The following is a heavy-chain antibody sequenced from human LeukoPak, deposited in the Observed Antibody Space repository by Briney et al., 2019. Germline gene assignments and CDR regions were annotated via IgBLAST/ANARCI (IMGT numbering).Heavy chain of an antibody. CDR2: INPSGGST. CDR1: GYTFTSYY. Sequence: ASVKVSCKASGYTFTSYYMHWVRQAPGQGLEWMGIINPSGGSTSYAQKFQGRVTMTRDTSTSTVYMELSSLRSGDTAVYYCARDLNGVTIFGVVTAFDYWGQGTLVTVSS. V-gene: IGHV1-46*01. J-gene: IGHJ4*02. CDR3: ARDLNGVTIFGVVTAFDY. D-gene: IGHD3-3*01.